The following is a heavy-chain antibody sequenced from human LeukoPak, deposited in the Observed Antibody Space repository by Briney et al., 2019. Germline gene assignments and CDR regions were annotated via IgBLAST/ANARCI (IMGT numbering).Heavy chain of an antibody. Sequence: AGGSLRLSCAASGFTFSSYAMSWVRQAPGKGLEWVSAISGSGGSTYYADSVKGRFTISRDNSKNTLYLQMNSLRAEDTAVYYCAKVHPVVRKEYYFDYWGQGTLVTVSS. J-gene: IGHJ4*02. CDR2: ISGSGGST. V-gene: IGHV3-23*01. D-gene: IGHD2-15*01. CDR3: AKVHPVVRKEYYFDY. CDR1: GFTFSSYA.